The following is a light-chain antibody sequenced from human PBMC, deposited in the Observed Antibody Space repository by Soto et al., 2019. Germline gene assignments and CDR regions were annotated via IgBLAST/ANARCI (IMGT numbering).Light chain of an antibody. J-gene: IGLJ1*01. CDR2: DNN. V-gene: IGLV1-40*01. CDR3: SSYAGSNKSV. Sequence: QSVLTHPPSLSGAPGQSVTISCTGGSSNIGAGYHVHWYQQLPRTAPKLLIFDNNNRPSGVPDRFSGSKSGNTASLTVSGLQPEDEADYYCSSYAGSNKSVFGTGTKVTV. CDR1: SSNIGAGYH.